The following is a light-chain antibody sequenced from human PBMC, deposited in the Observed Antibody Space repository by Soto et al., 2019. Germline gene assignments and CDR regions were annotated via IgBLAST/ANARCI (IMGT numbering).Light chain of an antibody. Sequence: QSALTQPASVSGSPGQSITISCTGTSSDVGSYNYVAWYQQFPGKTPKLMIYEVRNWPSGVSSRFSGSKSGNTASLTISGLQAEDEADYYCISYTGSDTSYVFGTGTKVTVL. J-gene: IGLJ1*01. CDR3: ISYTGSDTSYV. CDR1: SSDVGSYNY. V-gene: IGLV2-14*01. CDR2: EVR.